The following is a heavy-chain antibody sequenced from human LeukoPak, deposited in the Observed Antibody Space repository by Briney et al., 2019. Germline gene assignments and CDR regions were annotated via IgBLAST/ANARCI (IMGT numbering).Heavy chain of an antibody. D-gene: IGHD2-2*01. Sequence: GASVTVSCKASGYTFTVYHMHWVRQAPGQGLEWMGRINPNSGDTNYAQKFQGRVIMTRDTSISTADMVLSRLRSDDLAVYYCARDYCSSTSCLLDYWGQGTLVTVSS. J-gene: IGHJ4*02. CDR2: INPNSGDT. V-gene: IGHV1-2*06. CDR3: ARDYCSSTSCLLDY. CDR1: GYTFTVYH.